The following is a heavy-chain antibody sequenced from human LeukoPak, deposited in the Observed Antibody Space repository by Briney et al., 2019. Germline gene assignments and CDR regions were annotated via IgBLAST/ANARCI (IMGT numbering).Heavy chain of an antibody. Sequence: SETLSLTCTVSGGSISSYYWSWIRPPPGKGREWIGYIYYSGSTNYNPSLKSRVTISVDTSKNQFSLKLSSVTAADTAVYYCARLLRGGRDTAMVTMIVVRAKPGAFDSWGQGTMVTVSS. CDR1: GGSISSYY. J-gene: IGHJ3*02. D-gene: IGHD5-18*01. V-gene: IGHV4-59*12. CDR3: ARLLRGGRDTAMVTMIVVRAKPGAFDS. CDR2: IYYSGST.